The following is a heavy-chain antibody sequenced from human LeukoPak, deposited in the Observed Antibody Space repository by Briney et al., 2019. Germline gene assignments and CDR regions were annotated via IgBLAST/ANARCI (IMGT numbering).Heavy chain of an antibody. CDR2: IYYGGSA. V-gene: IGHV4-39*07. D-gene: IGHD1/OR15-1a*01. CDR1: GGSISSVYYY. CDR3: ARGNNVNAFDI. Sequence: SETLSLTCTASGGSISSVYYYWGWIRQPPGKGLEWIGNIYYGGSAYYNPSLKSRVTISVDTSKKQFSLNLSSVTAADSAIYYCARGNNVNAFDIWGQGTMVSVSS. J-gene: IGHJ3*02.